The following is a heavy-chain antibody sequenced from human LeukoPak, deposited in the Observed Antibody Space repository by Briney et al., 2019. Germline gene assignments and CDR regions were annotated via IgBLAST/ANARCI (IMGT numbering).Heavy chain of an antibody. Sequence: PGGSLRLSCAASGFTFSTYAMSWVRQAPGKGLEWVSAISGSGGSTYYADSVKGRFTISRDNSKNTLYLQMNSLRAEDTAVYYCAKGDTAMVDPYYYYYGMDVWGQGTTVTVSS. D-gene: IGHD5-18*01. CDR1: GFTFSTYA. CDR2: ISGSGGST. V-gene: IGHV3-23*01. CDR3: AKGDTAMVDPYYYYYGMDV. J-gene: IGHJ6*02.